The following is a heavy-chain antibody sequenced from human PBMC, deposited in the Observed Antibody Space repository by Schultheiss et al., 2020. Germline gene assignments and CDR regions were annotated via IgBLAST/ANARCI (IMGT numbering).Heavy chain of an antibody. J-gene: IGHJ4*02. D-gene: IGHD4-23*01. Sequence: GGSLRLSCAASGFTFSSYWMHWVRQAPGKGLVWVSRINSDGSSTSYADSVKGRFTISRDNAKNTLYLQMNSLRAEDTAVYYCASWSLRGYGGNSYGNFDYWGQGTLVNVSS. CDR1: GFTFSSYW. V-gene: IGHV3-74*01. CDR2: INSDGSST. CDR3: ASWSLRGYGGNSYGNFDY.